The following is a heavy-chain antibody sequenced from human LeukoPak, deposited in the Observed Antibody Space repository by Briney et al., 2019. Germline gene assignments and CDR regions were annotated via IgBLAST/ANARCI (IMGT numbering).Heavy chain of an antibody. J-gene: IGHJ4*02. CDR3: ARDYCSGGSCQFDY. V-gene: IGHV4-34*01. Sequence: SETLSLTCAVYGGSLSGYYWSWIRQPPGKGLEWFGEINHSGSTNYNPSLKSRVTISVDTSKNQFSLKLSSVTAADTAVYYCARDYCSGGSCQFDYWGQGTLVTVSS. CDR1: GGSLSGYY. D-gene: IGHD2-15*01. CDR2: INHSGST.